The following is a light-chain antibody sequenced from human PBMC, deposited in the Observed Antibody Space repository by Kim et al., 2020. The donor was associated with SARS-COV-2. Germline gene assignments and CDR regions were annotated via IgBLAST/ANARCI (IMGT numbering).Light chain of an antibody. V-gene: IGLV3-21*04. CDR2: SDS. CDR1: NIGSKS. J-gene: IGLJ3*02. Sequence: APGQSARSTWGGNNIGSKSVPWYQRKPGQAPVLVIYSDSDRPSGIPERFSGSNSGNTATLTISRVEAGDEADYYCQVWDSSSDHPVFGGGTQLTVL. CDR3: QVWDSSSDHPV.